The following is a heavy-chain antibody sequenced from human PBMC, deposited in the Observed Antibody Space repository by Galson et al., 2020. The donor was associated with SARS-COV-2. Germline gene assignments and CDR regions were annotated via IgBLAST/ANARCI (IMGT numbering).Heavy chain of an antibody. CDR3: AVADKNGPGSWYSN. Sequence: GESLKISCKTSGYIFSDFGITWLRQAPGQGPEWMGWSSTANGDTNYAQKFQGRVTMTTDTVTTTALMELSSLTSDDTAVYYCAVADKNGPGSWYSNWGQGTLVTVSS. CDR2: SSTANGDT. D-gene: IGHD3-10*01. V-gene: IGHV1-18*01. J-gene: IGHJ4*02. CDR1: GYIFSDFG.